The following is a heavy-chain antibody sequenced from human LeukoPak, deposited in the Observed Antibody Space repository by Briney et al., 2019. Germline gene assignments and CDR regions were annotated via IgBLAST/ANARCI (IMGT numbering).Heavy chain of an antibody. CDR3: ASTRSTSDWYTRGFEY. CDR1: GFSFSSYE. V-gene: IGHV3-48*03. Sequence: GGSLRLSCADSGFSFSSYEMNWVRQAPGEGLEWISYISSSGSITFYADSEKGRFTISRDNARNSLYLQMNSLRAEDTAVYYCASTRSTSDWYTRGFEYWGQGTLVTVSS. J-gene: IGHJ4*02. D-gene: IGHD6-19*01. CDR2: ISSSGSIT.